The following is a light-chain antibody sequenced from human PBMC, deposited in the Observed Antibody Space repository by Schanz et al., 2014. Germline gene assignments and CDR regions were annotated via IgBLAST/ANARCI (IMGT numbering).Light chain of an antibody. CDR2: DAS. V-gene: IGKV3-11*01. CDR3: QQRSNWSFK. J-gene: IGKJ3*01. Sequence: EIVLTQSPATLSLSPGERATLSCRASQSISSTYLAWYQQKPGQAPRLLIYDASARATGVPARFSGSGSGTDFTLTISGLEPDDSAIYYCQQRSNWSFKFGPGTKVEIK. CDR1: QSISSTY.